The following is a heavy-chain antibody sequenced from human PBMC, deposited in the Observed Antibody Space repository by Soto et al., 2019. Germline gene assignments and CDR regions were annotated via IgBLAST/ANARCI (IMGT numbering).Heavy chain of an antibody. CDR3: AGIAAAGIYYYYYMDV. CDR2: IYSGGST. Sequence: GGSLRLSCAASGFTVSSNYMSWVRQAPGKGLEWVSVIYSGGSTYYADSVKGRFTISRHNSKNTLYLQMNSLRAEDTAVYYCAGIAAAGIYYYYYMDVWGKGTTVTVSS. D-gene: IGHD6-13*01. V-gene: IGHV3-53*04. J-gene: IGHJ6*03. CDR1: GFTVSSNY.